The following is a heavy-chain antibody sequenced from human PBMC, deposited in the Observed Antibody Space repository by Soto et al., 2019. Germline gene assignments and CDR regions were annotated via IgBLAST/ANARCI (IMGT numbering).Heavy chain of an antibody. CDR3: ARDVVMTIFGVPTHH. CDR1: GYTSATHG. CDR2: INANSGNT. D-gene: IGHD3-3*01. V-gene: IGHV1-3*01. Sequence: QVQLVQSGAEVKKPGASVKVSCKASGYTSATHGMHWVRQAPGQGLEWLGWINANSGNTRYSQKFQGRVVITRDNTASTAYMELTSLRSEDTGVYYCARDVVMTIFGVPTHHWGQGTLVTVSS. J-gene: IGHJ5*02.